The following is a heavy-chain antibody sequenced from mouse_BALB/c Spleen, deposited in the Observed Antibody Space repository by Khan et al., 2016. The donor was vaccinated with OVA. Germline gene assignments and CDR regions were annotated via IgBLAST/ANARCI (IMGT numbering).Heavy chain of an antibody. D-gene: IGHD2-3*01. V-gene: IGHV3-2*02. Sequence: EVQLQESGPGLVKPSQSLSLTCTVTGYSITSDYAWNWIRQFPGNKLEWMGYISYSGSTNYNPALKSRLTITRDTSKNQFFLQLNSVTTEDTATYYCARDGSWHNYAMDYWGQGTSVTVSS. J-gene: IGHJ4*01. CDR2: ISYSGST. CDR3: ARDGSWHNYAMDY. CDR1: GYSITSDYA.